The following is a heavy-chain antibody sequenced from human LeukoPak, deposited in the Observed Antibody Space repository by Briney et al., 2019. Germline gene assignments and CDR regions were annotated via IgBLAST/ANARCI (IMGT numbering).Heavy chain of an antibody. CDR1: GGSIGVYY. J-gene: IGHJ3*02. CDR3: ARDSGSSFHVFDI. V-gene: IGHV4-59*01. CDR2: IFYTGST. D-gene: IGHD1-26*01. Sequence: SETLSLTCTVSGGSIGVYYWSWIRQPPGKGLEWTGYIFYTGSTNYNPSLQGRVTISVDTSKDQFSLKLYSVTAADTAVYYCARDSGSSFHVFDIWGQGTMFTVSS.